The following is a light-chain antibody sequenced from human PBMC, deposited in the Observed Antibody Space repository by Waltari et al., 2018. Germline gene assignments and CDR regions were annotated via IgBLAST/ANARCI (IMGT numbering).Light chain of an antibody. CDR1: SLKLGKNT. CDR2: GDD. Sequence: QSVLTQSPSASGTPGQRVTMSCSGSSLKLGKNTVNWYQQVPGTAPKLLIYGDDQRPSGAPDRISGSKSGTSASLAISGLQPEDEADYYCLAWDDSLNGWVFGGGTKVTVL. J-gene: IGLJ3*02. CDR3: LAWDDSLNGWV. V-gene: IGLV1-44*01.